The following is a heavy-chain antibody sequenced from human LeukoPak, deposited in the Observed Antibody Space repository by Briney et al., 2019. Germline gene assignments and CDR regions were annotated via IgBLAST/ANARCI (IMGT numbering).Heavy chain of an antibody. J-gene: IGHJ4*02. CDR2: ISSSYSTI. D-gene: IGHD3-22*01. Sequence: PGGSLRLSCAASGFTFSDYYMRWMGQAPAKELEWVSYISSSYSTIFYEDSAKGRCTISRGNAKNSLYLQMKILGAQDKALLLCARGRDYHDSSGYGIWGQGTLVTVSP. V-gene: IGHV3-11*01. CDR1: GFTFSDYY. CDR3: ARGRDYHDSSGYGI.